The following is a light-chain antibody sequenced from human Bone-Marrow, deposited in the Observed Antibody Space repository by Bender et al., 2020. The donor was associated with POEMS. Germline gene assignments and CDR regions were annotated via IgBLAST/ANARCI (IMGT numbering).Light chain of an antibody. CDR2: DVS. V-gene: IGLV2-14*03. CDR3: QAWDSSTAV. CDR1: SSDVGGYNY. Sequence: QSALTQPASVSGSPGQSITISCTGTSSDVGGYNYVSWYQQHPGKAPKLMIYDVSNRPSGVSNRFSGSNSGNTATLIISETQAMDEADYYCQAWDSSTAVFGGGTTLTVL. J-gene: IGLJ3*02.